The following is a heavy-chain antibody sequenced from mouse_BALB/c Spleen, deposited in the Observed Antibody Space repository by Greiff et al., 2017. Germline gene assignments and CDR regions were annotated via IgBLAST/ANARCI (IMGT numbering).Heavy chain of an antibody. CDR2: IYPGSGST. Sequence: LKQPGSELVRPGASVKLSCKASGYTFTSYWMHWVKQRPGQGLEWIGNIYPGSGSTNYDEKFKSKATLTVDTSSSTAYMQLSSLTSEDSAVYYCTRDAYWGQGTLVTVSA. CDR3: TRDAY. CDR1: GYTFTSYW. V-gene: IGHV1S22*01. J-gene: IGHJ3*01.